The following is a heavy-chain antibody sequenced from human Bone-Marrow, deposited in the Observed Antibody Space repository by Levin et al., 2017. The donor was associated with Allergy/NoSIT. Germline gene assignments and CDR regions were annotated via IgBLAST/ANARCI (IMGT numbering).Heavy chain of an antibody. CDR3: ARLLSVAGTSVFGY. V-gene: IGHV3-74*01. CDR2: INGDGTTA. Sequence: PGGSLRLSCAASGFTFSNYWMNWVRQVPGKGLVWVSRINGDGTTAIYADSVKGRFTISRDNAENTLYLQMNSLRAEDTALYYCARLLSVAGTSVFGYWGQGTLVTVSS. J-gene: IGHJ4*02. CDR1: GFTFSNYW. D-gene: IGHD6-19*01.